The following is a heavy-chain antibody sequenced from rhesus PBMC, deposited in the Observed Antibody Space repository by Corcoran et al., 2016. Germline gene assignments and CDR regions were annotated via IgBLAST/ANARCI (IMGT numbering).Heavy chain of an antibody. J-gene: IGHJ4*01. CDR3: ARPPGEWELHFHY. CDR2: SYGSGGST. Sequence: QVQLQESGPGLVKPSATLSLTCAVSGGPFSGYSSSWVLHPPPKGLGWIGRSYGSGGSTDYNPALKSRVTISTDTSKNQFSLKLSSVTAADTAVYYCARPPGEWELHFHYWGQGVLVTVSS. V-gene: IGHV4-160*01. CDR1: GGPFSGYS. D-gene: IGHD1-44*01.